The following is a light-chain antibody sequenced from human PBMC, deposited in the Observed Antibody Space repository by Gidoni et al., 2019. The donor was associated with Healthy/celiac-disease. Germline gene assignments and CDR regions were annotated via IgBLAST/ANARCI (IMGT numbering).Light chain of an antibody. V-gene: IGKV1-33*01. J-gene: IGKJ2*01. CDR3: QQYDNLPYT. CDR2: DAS. CDR1: QDISNY. Sequence: DIRMTQSPSSMFASVGDRVTITCQASQDISNYLNWYQQKPGKAPKLLIYDASNLETGVPSRFSGSGSGTDFTFTISSLQSEDIATYYCQQYDNLPYTFGQGTKLEIK.